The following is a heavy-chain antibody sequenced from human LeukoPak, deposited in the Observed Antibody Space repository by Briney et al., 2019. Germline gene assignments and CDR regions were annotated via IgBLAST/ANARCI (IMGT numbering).Heavy chain of an antibody. V-gene: IGHV4-61*01. Sequence: SETLSLTCTVSGGSISSSSYYWGWIRQPPGKGLEWIGYIYYSGSTNYNPSLKSRVTISVDTSKNQFSLKLSSVTAADTAVYYCARDDRGSGSYYFDYWGQGTLVTVSS. CDR3: ARDDRGSGSYYFDY. CDR2: IYYSGST. J-gene: IGHJ4*02. D-gene: IGHD3-10*01. CDR1: GGSISSSSYY.